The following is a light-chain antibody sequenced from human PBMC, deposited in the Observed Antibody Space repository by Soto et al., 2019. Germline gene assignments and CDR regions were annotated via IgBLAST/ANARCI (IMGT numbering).Light chain of an antibody. CDR2: AAS. V-gene: IGKV1-8*01. CDR1: QGISSY. Sequence: AIRMTQSPSSLSASTGDRVTITCRASQGISSYLAWYQQKPGKAPKLLIYAASTLQSGVPSRFSGSGSGTDFTLTISCLQSEDFGIYYCQQSHSSPRTFGQGTTV. CDR3: QQSHSSPRT. J-gene: IGKJ1*01.